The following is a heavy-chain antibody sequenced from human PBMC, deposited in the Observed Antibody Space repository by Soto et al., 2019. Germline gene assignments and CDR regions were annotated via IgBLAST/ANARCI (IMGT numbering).Heavy chain of an antibody. Sequence: PSETLSLTCAVYGGSFSGYYWTWIRQPPGTGLEWIGEINHSGSTNYNPSLKSRVTISVDTSKNQFSLKLTSVTAADTAVYYCARDKITGLFDYWGQGILVTV. J-gene: IGHJ4*02. V-gene: IGHV4-34*01. CDR3: ARDKITGLFDY. CDR2: INHSGST. D-gene: IGHD2-8*02. CDR1: GGSFSGYY.